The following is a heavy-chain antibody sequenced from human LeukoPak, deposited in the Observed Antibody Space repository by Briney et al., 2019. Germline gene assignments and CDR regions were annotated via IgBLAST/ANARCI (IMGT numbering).Heavy chain of an antibody. V-gene: IGHV3-7*01. D-gene: IGHD6-19*01. CDR2: IDEDGGEI. Sequence: GGSLRLSCAASGFTLSSYAMSWVRQAPGKGLEWVANIDEDGGEIYYVDSVKGRFTISRDNAKKSLFLQMNSLRAEDTSVYYCAKYLRYSSGWYSIDYWGQGTLVTVSS. CDR1: GFTLSSYA. CDR3: AKYLRYSSGWYSIDY. J-gene: IGHJ4*02.